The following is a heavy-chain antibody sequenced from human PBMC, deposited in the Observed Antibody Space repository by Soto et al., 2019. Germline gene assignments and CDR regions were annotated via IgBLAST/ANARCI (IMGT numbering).Heavy chain of an antibody. D-gene: IGHD5-12*01. CDR1: GGSISSYY. V-gene: IGHV4-59*01. J-gene: IGHJ6*02. CDR3: ARDRGYSGGMDV. CDR2: IYFSGST. Sequence: SETLSLTCTVSGGSISSYYWSWIRQPPGKGLYWFGYIYFSGSTNYNPPLKSRVTISVVTSKKHFSLKLSSVTAADTAVYYCARDRGYSGGMDVWGQGTTVTVSS.